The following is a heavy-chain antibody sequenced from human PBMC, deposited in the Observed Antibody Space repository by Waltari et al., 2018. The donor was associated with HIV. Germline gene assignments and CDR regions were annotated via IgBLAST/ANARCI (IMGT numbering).Heavy chain of an antibody. D-gene: IGHD1-1*01. V-gene: IGHV1-69*06. J-gene: IGHJ6*02. CDR3: ARAGHGTTTFYYYYGMDV. CDR2: FGTA. Sequence: FGTANYAQKFQGRVTITADKSTSTAYMELSSLRSEDTAVYYCARAGHGTTTFYYYYGMDVWGQGTTVTVSS.